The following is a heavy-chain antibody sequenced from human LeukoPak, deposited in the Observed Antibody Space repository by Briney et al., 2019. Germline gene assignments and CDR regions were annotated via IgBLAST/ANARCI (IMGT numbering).Heavy chain of an antibody. Sequence: GGSLRLSCAASGFTFSSYGMSWVRQAPGKGLEWVSGISDSADRTYYADSVRGRFTISRDNSKNTLYLQMNSLRAEDTAVYYCAKMESSGWYYFDYWGQGTLVTVSS. CDR1: GFTFSSYG. CDR2: ISDSADRT. D-gene: IGHD6-19*01. J-gene: IGHJ4*02. V-gene: IGHV3-23*01. CDR3: AKMESSGWYYFDY.